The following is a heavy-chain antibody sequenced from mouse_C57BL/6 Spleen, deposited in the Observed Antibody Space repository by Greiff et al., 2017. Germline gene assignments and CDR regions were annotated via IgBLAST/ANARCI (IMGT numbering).Heavy chain of an antibody. CDR2: IYPGNGDT. Sequence: QVQLQQSGPELVKPGASVKISCKASGYAFSSSWMNWVKQRPGKGLEWIGRIYPGNGDTNYNGKFKGKATLTADKSSSTAYMQLSSLTPEDSSVYFCERMTTVVEGVFAYWGQGTLVTVSA. CDR1: GYAFSSSW. D-gene: IGHD1-1*01. J-gene: IGHJ3*01. CDR3: ERMTTVVEGVFAY. V-gene: IGHV1-82*01.